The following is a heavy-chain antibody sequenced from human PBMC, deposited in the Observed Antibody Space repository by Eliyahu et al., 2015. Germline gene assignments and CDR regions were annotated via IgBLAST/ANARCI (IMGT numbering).Heavy chain of an antibody. J-gene: IGHJ4*02. V-gene: IGHV3-72*01. Sequence: EVQLVESGGGLVQPGGSLXLSCAASGFTLSXHXMDWVRQAPGKGLGWVGRRRNKVNGYTTEYAASVKGRFTISRDDSENSLFLQMNNLKIEDTAVYYCTRVHSSGWSGSFFDYWGQGALVTVSS. D-gene: IGHD6-19*01. CDR1: GFTLSXHX. CDR2: RRNKVNGYTT. CDR3: TRVHSSGWSGSFFDY.